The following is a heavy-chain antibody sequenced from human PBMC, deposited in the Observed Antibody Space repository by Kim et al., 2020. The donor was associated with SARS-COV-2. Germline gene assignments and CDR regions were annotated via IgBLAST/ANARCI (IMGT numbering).Heavy chain of an antibody. CDR3: AKDMGGYDSGGYYYGMDV. J-gene: IGHJ6*02. CDR2: ISWNSGSI. CDR1: GFTFDDYA. V-gene: IGHV3-9*01. Sequence: GGSLILSCAASGFTFDDYAMHWVRQAPGKGLEWVSGISWNSGSIGYADSVKGRFTISRDNAKNSLYLQMNSLRAEDTALYYCAKDMGGYDSGGYYYGMDVWGQGTTVTVSS. D-gene: IGHD5-12*01.